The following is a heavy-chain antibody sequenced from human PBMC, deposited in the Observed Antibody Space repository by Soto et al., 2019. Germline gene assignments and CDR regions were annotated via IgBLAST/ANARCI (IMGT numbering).Heavy chain of an antibody. CDR1: GGSISSGDYY. V-gene: IGHV4-30-4*01. CDR3: ARGAPYASGMAFDY. Sequence: SETLSLTCTVSGGSISSGDYYWSWIRQPPGKGLEWIGHIYYSGSTYYNPSLKSRVTISVDTSKNQFSLKLRSVTAADTAVYYCARGAPYASGMAFDYWGQGILVTVSS. D-gene: IGHD3-10*01. J-gene: IGHJ4*02. CDR2: IYYSGST.